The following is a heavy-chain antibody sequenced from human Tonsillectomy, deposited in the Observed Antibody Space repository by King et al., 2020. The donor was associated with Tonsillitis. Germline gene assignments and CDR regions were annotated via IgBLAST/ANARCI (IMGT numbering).Heavy chain of an antibody. D-gene: IGHD2-2*01. J-gene: IGHJ4*02. V-gene: IGHV3-23*04. CDR1: GFRFSIDA. Sequence: EVQLVESGGALVQPGGSLRLSCAASGFRFSIDAMAWVRQAPGKALEWGSTINGSGGSTYYADSVKGRFTISRDNFKNTLYLQMNSLRAEDTALYYCANFISSSLFESWGQGTLVTVSS. CDR2: INGSGGST. CDR3: ANFISSSLFES.